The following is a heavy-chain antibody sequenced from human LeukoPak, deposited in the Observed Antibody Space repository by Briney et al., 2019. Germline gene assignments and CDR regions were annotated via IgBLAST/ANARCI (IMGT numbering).Heavy chain of an antibody. D-gene: IGHD2-8*02. CDR3: ARVPSLSYWIFDY. Sequence: GGSLRLSCAASGFTFSDYYMSWIRQAPGKGLEWVSYISSSGSTIYYADSVKGRFTISRDNAKNSLYLQMNSLRAEDTAVYYCARVPSLSYWIFDYWGQGTLVTVSS. CDR2: ISSSGSTI. V-gene: IGHV3-11*01. CDR1: GFTFSDYY. J-gene: IGHJ4*02.